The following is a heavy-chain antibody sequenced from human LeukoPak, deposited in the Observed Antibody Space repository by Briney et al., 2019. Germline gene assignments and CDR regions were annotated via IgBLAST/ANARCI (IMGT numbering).Heavy chain of an antibody. CDR3: ASNLYCSSTSCYPRDWYFDL. CDR1: GFIFSNYA. CDR2: ISDSGGST. D-gene: IGHD2-2*01. Sequence: GGSLRLSCAASGFIFSNYAMNWVRQAPGKGLEWVSTISDSGGSTYNADSVKGRFTISRDNSKDTLYLQMNSLRAEDTAVYYCASNLYCSSTSCYPRDWYFDLWGRGTLVTVSS. V-gene: IGHV3-23*01. J-gene: IGHJ2*01.